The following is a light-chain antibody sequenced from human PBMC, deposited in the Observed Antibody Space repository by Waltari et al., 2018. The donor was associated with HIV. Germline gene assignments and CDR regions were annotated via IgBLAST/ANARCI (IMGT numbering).Light chain of an antibody. V-gene: IGLV1-47*01. J-gene: IGLJ1*01. Sequence: QSVLPQPPSASGTPGQRVTISCSGSSSNIGRNYVYWYQQRPGTAPKLLIYRNNQRPSGVPDRFSGSKSGTSASLAISGLRSEDEADYYCATWNDSLSGYVFGTGTKVTV. CDR2: RNN. CDR1: SSNIGRNY. CDR3: ATWNDSLSGYV.